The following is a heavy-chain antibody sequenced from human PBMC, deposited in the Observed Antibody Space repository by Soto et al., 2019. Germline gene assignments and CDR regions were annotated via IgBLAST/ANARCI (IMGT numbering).Heavy chain of an antibody. CDR2: ISSSSSYI. CDR3: ARDNPIAIFGVVPWFDP. Sequence: PGGSLRLSCAASGFTFSSYSMNWVRQATGKGLEWVSSISSSSSYIYYADSVKGRFTISRDNAKNSLYLQMNSLRAEDTAVYYCARDNPIAIFGVVPWFDPWGQGTLVTVSS. V-gene: IGHV3-21*01. CDR1: GFTFSSYS. D-gene: IGHD3-3*01. J-gene: IGHJ5*02.